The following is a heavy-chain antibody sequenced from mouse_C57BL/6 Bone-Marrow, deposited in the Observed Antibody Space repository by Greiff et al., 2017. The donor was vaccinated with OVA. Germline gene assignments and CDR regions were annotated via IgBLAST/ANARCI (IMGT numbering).Heavy chain of an antibody. Sequence: QVQLQQPGAELVKPGASVKMSCKASGYTFPSYWITWVKQRPGQGLEWIGDIYPGSGSTNYNEKFKSKATLTVDTSSSTAYMQLSSLTSEDSAVYYCAKDYYSNYDYTMVYWGQGTSVTVSS. CDR2: IYPGSGST. J-gene: IGHJ4*01. V-gene: IGHV1-55*01. D-gene: IGHD2-5*01. CDR1: GYTFPSYW. CDR3: AKDYYSNYDYTMVY.